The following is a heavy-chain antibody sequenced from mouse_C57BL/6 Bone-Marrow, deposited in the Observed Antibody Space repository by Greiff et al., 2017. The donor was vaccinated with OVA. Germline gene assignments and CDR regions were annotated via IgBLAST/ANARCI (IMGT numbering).Heavy chain of an antibody. CDR2: IDPETGDT. D-gene: IGHD2-13*01. CDR1: GITIKDYY. J-gene: IGHJ2*01. V-gene: IGHV14-4*01. Sequence: EVQLQQSGAELVRPGASVKLSCTASGITIKDYYMHWVKQTPEEGLEWIGWIDPETGDTEYASKFQGKATITVDTSSNTVYLQLSSLTSEDTAVYCSDCDYYWGQGTALTVSA. CDR3: DCDYY.